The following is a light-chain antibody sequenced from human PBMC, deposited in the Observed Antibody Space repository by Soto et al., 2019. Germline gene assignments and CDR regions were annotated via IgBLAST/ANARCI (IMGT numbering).Light chain of an antibody. CDR3: QQYGSSPGYT. J-gene: IGKJ2*01. Sequence: ELVLTQSPGTLSLSPGERATLSCRAGQSVSSSYLAWYQQKPGQAPRLLIYGASSRATGIPDRFSGSGSGTDFTLTISRLEPEDFAVYYCQQYGSSPGYTFGQGTKLEIK. CDR1: QSVSSSY. CDR2: GAS. V-gene: IGKV3-20*01.